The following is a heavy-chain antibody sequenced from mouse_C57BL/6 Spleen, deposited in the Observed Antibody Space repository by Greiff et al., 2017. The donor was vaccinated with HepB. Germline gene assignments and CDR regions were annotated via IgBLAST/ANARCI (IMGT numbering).Heavy chain of an antibody. D-gene: IGHD2-1*01. CDR1: GYTFTEYT. CDR3: ARHEEGNYSFAY. CDR2: FYPGSGSI. V-gene: IGHV1-62-2*01. J-gene: IGHJ3*01. Sequence: VKLMESGAELVKPGASVKLSCKASGYTFTEYTIHWVKQRSGQGLEWIGWFYPGSGSIKYNEKFKDKATLTADKSSSTVYMELSRLTSEDSAVYFCARHEEGNYSFAYWGQGTLVTVSA.